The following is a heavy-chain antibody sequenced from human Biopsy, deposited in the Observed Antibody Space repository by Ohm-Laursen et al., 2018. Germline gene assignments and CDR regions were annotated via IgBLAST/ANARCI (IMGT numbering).Heavy chain of an antibody. V-gene: IGHV1-2*02. CDR3: ARDPLNGHKHFDY. Sequence: ASVKVSCKASSYTFTDYNIHWMRQAPGQGLEWLGYINCKTGATNYAQKFQGTVTMTRDTSISTAYLALGNLRSADTAIYYCARDPLNGHKHFDYWGQGSLVTVPS. CDR1: SYTFTDYN. D-gene: IGHD2-8*01. CDR2: INCKTGAT. J-gene: IGHJ4*02.